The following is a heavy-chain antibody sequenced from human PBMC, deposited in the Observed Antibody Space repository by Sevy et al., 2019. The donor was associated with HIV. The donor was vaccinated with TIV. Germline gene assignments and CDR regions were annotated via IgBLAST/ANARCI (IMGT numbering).Heavy chain of an antibody. Sequence: GGSLRLSCEASGFIFGTYVIHWVRQAPGKGLEWVTSVSFDGSQKNYADSVKGRFTISRGNSKDVVYLQMNSLTAEDTAVFYCARRFGKVTAIGICPFDVWGQGTTVTVSS. V-gene: IGHV3-30*04. J-gene: IGHJ3*01. CDR1: GFIFGTYV. CDR2: VSFDGSQK. D-gene: IGHD6-13*01. CDR3: ARRFGKVTAIGICPFDV.